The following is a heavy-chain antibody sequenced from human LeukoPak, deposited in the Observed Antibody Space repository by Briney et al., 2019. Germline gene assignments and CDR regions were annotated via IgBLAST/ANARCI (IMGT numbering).Heavy chain of an antibody. D-gene: IGHD2-2*01. J-gene: IGHJ4*02. CDR2: ISSDGGSA. CDR1: GSTFSSYA. Sequence: PGGSLRLSCAASGSTFSSYAMHWVRQAPGKGLEYVSAISSDGGSAYYANSVKGRFTISRDNSKNTLYLQMGSLRAEDMAVYYCARRYSSSTSCSHFDYWGQGTLVTVSS. CDR3: ARRYSSSTSCSHFDY. V-gene: IGHV3-64*01.